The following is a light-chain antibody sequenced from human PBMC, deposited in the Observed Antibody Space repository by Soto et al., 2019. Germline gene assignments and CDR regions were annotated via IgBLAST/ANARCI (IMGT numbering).Light chain of an antibody. CDR3: QQYNAWPGT. V-gene: IGKV3-15*01. CDR2: GAS. CDR1: QTISNN. J-gene: IGKJ1*01. Sequence: EIVMTRSPATLSVSPGERVTLSCRASQTISNNLAWYQQKPGQGPRLLIYGASTRATNIPARFSGSGSGTQFTLTISSLQSEDFGTYYCQQYNAWPGTFGQGTKVDIK.